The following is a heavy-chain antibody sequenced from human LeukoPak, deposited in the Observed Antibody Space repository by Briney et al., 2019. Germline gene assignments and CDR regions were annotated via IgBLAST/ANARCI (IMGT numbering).Heavy chain of an antibody. Sequence: GASVKVSCKASGYIFTGYYMHWVRQAPGQGLEWMGWVNPNSGGTNYAQKFQGRVTMTRDTSISTAYMELSRLRSDDTAVYYCARGWIQLWSDLDYWGQGTLVTVSS. D-gene: IGHD5-18*01. J-gene: IGHJ4*02. CDR3: ARGWIQLWSDLDY. CDR1: GYIFTGYY. V-gene: IGHV1-2*02. CDR2: VNPNSGGT.